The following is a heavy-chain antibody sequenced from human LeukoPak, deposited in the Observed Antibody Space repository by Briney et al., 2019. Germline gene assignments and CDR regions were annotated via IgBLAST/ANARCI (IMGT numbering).Heavy chain of an antibody. D-gene: IGHD6-19*01. Sequence: GGSLRLSCAASGFTFSSYSMNWVRQAPGKGLEWVSYISSSSSTIYYADSVKGRFTISRDNAKNSLYLQMNSLRAEDTAVYYCARALRDLFYSSXWVXYXXGXDVWGQGTXVTVSS. CDR3: ARALRDLFYSSXWVXYXXGXDV. V-gene: IGHV3-48*01. CDR2: ISSSSSTI. CDR1: GFTFSSYS. J-gene: IGHJ6*02.